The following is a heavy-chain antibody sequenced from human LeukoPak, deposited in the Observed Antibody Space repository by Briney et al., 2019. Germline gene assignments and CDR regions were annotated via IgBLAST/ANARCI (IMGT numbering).Heavy chain of an antibody. CDR2: IYSGGST. J-gene: IGHJ4*02. V-gene: IGHV3-66*01. CDR3: ARGLEMPTIKPSPFGY. CDR1: AFTVSSNY. D-gene: IGHD5-24*01. Sequence: PGGSLRLPCAASAFTVSSNYMRWVRQAPGKGLEWVSVIYSGGSTYYADSVKGRFTISRDNSKNTLYLQMNSLRAEDTAVYYCARGLEMPTIKPSPFGYWGQGTLVTVSS.